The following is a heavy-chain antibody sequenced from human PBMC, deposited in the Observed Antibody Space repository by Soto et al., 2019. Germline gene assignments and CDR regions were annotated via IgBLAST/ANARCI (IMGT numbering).Heavy chain of an antibody. D-gene: IGHD6-25*01. V-gene: IGHV1-18*01. CDR2: ISPYSGNT. Sequence: QVQLVQSGAEVKKPGASVTVSCKASGYSFSNYGISWVRQAPGQGLECVGWISPYSGNTNSAQRFRGRVSLTTDTSTSTAYMELRGLTSDDTAVYYCARDWSHPSGGIDYWGQGTLVTVSS. CDR3: ARDWSHPSGGIDY. CDR1: GYSFSNYG. J-gene: IGHJ4*02.